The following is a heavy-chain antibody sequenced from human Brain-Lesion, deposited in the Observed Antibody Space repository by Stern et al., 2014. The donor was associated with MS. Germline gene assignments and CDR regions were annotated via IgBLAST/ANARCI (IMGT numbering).Heavy chain of an antibody. CDR1: IFIFNNAW. V-gene: IGHV3-15*01. Sequence: VQLVESGGGLVKPGGSLRLSCAAPIFIFNNAWMTWVRQAPGKGLEWVGHIKSKADGATDYAAPVKGRFSISRDDSESTLYLQMNSLKTEDTAVYYCTAVKGSNYGWNGMDVWGQGTTVTVSS. D-gene: IGHD5-24*01. CDR3: TAVKGSNYGWNGMDV. CDR2: IKSKADGAT. J-gene: IGHJ6*02.